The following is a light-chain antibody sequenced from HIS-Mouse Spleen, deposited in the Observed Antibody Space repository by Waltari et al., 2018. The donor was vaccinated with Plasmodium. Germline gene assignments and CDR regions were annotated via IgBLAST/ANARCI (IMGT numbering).Light chain of an antibody. Sequence: QSVLTQPPSASRTPAQRVTISCSGSRPNLVTNSVYLYHQLPVTAPKRLIYRNNQRPSGVPDRFSGSKAGTSASLAISGLRSEDEADYYCAAWDDSLSGRVFGGGTKLTVL. J-gene: IGLJ3*02. CDR3: AAWDDSLSGRV. V-gene: IGLV1-47*01. CDR1: RPNLVTNS. CDR2: RNN.